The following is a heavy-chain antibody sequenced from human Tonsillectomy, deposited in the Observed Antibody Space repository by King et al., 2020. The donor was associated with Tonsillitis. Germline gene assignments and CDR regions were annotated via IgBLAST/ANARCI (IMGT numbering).Heavy chain of an antibody. Sequence: DVQLVESGGGLVQPGGSLRLSCAASGFTFSSDAMSWVRQAPGKGLAWFSASSGCGGSPYYADSVQGRFTISRDNSNNTLYLQMNSLRAEDTAVYYCAKLGSFDYWGQGTLVTVSS. CDR3: AKLGSFDY. D-gene: IGHD3-10*01. J-gene: IGHJ4*02. CDR2: SSGCGGSP. CDR1: GFTFSSDA. V-gene: IGHV3-23*04.